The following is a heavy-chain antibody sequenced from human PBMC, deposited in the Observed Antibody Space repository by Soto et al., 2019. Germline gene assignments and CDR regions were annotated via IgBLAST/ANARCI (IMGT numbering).Heavy chain of an antibody. D-gene: IGHD3-3*01. V-gene: IGHV4-59*11. CDR1: GGSISGHY. J-gene: IGHJ5*02. CDR2: SSYSRSR. CDR3: ARDVRLQHDTGYYDFWSGKNNWFDP. Sequence: PSETLSLTCTVSGGSISGHYWSWIRHPPGKGLQYIGDSSYSRSRNYNPSLKSRGTISVDTSNNQSPLRLSSVTAADTAVYYCARDVRLQHDTGYYDFWSGKNNWFDPWGQGILVTVSS.